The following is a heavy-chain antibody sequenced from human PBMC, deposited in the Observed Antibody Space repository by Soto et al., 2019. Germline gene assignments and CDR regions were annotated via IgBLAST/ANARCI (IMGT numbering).Heavy chain of an antibody. V-gene: IGHV3-30*18. Sequence: GGSLRLSCAASGFTFSSYGMHWVRQAPGKGLEWVAVISYDGRNKYYADSVKGRFTISRDNSKNTLYLQMNCLRAEDTAVYYCAKDRAATGIFGVVIRIYYYYGMDVWGQGTTVTVSS. CDR3: AKDRAATGIFGVVIRIYYYYGMDV. CDR1: GFTFSSYG. J-gene: IGHJ6*02. D-gene: IGHD3-3*01. CDR2: ISYDGRNK.